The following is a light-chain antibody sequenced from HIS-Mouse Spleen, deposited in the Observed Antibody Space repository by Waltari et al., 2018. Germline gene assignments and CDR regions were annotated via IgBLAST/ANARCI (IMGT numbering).Light chain of an antibody. J-gene: IGKJ1*01. CDR2: AAS. CDR1: QGISSY. V-gene: IGKV1-8*01. CDR3: QQYYSYPPWT. Sequence: AIRMTQSPSSLPASTGDSVPITCRASQGISSYLAWYQQKPGKAPKLLIYAASTLQSGVPSRFSGSGSGTDFTLTISCLQSEDFATYYCQQYYSYPPWTFGQGTKVEIK.